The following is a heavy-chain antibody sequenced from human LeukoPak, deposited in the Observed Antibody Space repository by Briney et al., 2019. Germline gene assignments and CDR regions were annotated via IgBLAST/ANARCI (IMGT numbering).Heavy chain of an antibody. V-gene: IGHV4-59*01. D-gene: IGHD4-17*01. Sequence: SETLSLTCTVSGGSIGNYQWNWIRQPPGKGLEWIANTQYSGSTNYNPSLKSRVTISLDTSKNQLSLRLTSVTSADTAVYYCARGPTVTTDYWGQGTLVTVSA. J-gene: IGHJ4*02. CDR2: TQYSGST. CDR3: ARGPTVTTDY. CDR1: GGSIGNYQ.